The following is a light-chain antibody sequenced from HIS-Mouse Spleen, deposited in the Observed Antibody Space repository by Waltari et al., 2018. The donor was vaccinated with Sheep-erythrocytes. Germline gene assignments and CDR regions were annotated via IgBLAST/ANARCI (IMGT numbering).Light chain of an antibody. J-gene: IGLJ1*01. CDR2: DVS. Sequence: QSALTQPRSVSGSPGQSVTISCPGTSSDVGVYNYVSWYQQHPGKAPKLMIYDVSKLPSGVPDRFSGSKSGNTASLTISGLQAEDEADYYCCSYAGSYNHVFATGTKVTVL. CDR1: SSDVGVYNY. V-gene: IGLV2-11*01. CDR3: CSYAGSYNHV.